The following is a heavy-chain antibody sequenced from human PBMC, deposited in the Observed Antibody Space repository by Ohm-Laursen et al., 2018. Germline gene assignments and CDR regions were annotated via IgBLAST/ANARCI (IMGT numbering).Heavy chain of an antibody. V-gene: IGHV1-69*13. CDR2: IIPIFGTA. Sequence: ASVKASCKASGGTFSSYAISWVRQAPGQGLEWMGGIIPIFGTANYAQKFQGRVTITADESTSTAYMELSSLRSEDTAVYYCARVSDMITFGGVYYYFDYWGQGTLVTVSS. D-gene: IGHD3-16*01. CDR1: GGTFSSYA. J-gene: IGHJ4*02. CDR3: ARVSDMITFGGVYYYFDY.